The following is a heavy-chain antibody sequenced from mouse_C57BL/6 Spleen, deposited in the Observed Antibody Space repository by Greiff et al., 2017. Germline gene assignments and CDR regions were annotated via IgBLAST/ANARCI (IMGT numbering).Heavy chain of an antibody. V-gene: IGHV3-6*01. Sequence: EVQLVESGPGLVKPSQSLSLTCSVTGYSITSGYYWNWIRQFPGNKLEWMGYISYDGSNNYNPSLKNRISITRDTSKNQFFLKLNSVTTEDTATYYCARDGYPSYAMDYWGQGTSVTVSS. CDR3: ARDGYPSYAMDY. D-gene: IGHD2-2*01. J-gene: IGHJ4*01. CDR1: GYSITSGYY. CDR2: ISYDGSN.